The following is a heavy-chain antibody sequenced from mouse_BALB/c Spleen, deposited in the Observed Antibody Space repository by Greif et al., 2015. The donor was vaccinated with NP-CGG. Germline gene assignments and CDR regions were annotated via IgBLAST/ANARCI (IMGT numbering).Heavy chain of an antibody. D-gene: IGHD1-1*01. V-gene: IGHV14-4*02. CDR3: YVRFSWYIGV. J-gene: IGHJ1*01. CDR2: IDPENGAA. Sequence: VQLQQSGAELVRSGASVKLSCTASGFNIIHYYMHWVKQRPEQGLEWTGWIDPENGAAEYVPKFQGKAPMTADTSFNAAFLQLTFLTSGDSAVYYCYVRFSWYIGVWRSGTTVTVSS. CDR1: GFNIIHYY.